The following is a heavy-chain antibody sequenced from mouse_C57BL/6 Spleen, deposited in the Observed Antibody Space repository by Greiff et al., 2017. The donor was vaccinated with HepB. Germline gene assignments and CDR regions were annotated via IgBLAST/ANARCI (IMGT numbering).Heavy chain of an antibody. D-gene: IGHD2-3*01. CDR1: GYTFTSYD. V-gene: IGHV1-85*01. CDR3: AREGVTENWYFDV. J-gene: IGHJ1*03. Sequence: QVQLQHSGPELVKPGASVKLSCKASGYTFTSYDINWVKQRPGQGLEWIGWIYPRDGSTKYNEKFKGKATLTVDTSSSTAYMELHSLTSEDSAVYFCAREGVTENWYFDVWGTGTTVTVSS. CDR2: IYPRDGST.